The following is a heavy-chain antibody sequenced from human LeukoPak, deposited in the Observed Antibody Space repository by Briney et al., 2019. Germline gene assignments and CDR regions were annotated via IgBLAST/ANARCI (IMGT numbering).Heavy chain of an antibody. CDR3: ARDKFCSDTGSCNIGLFDF. D-gene: IGHD2-15*01. Sequence: SETLSLTCGVFGGSFSGYYWTRLRQPPGKGLEWIGQINHRGSSHYNPSLRSRVTISVDTSKTQFSLKLTSVTAADTAVYYCARDKFCSDTGSCNIGLFDFWGQGALVTVSS. J-gene: IGHJ4*02. CDR1: GGSFSGYY. V-gene: IGHV4-34*01. CDR2: INHRGSS.